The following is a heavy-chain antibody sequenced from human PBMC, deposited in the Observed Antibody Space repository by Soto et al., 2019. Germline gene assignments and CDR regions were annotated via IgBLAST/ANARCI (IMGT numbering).Heavy chain of an antibody. Sequence: QVQLVESGGGVVQPGRSLRLSCAASGFTFSSYGMHWVRQAPGTGLEWVAVISYDGSNKYYADSVKGRFTISRDNSKNTLYLQMNSLRAEDTAVYYCAKGDSLYPFDYWGQGTLVTVSS. CDR1: GFTFSSYG. CDR3: AKGDSLYPFDY. J-gene: IGHJ4*02. V-gene: IGHV3-30*18. D-gene: IGHD2-2*02. CDR2: ISYDGSNK.